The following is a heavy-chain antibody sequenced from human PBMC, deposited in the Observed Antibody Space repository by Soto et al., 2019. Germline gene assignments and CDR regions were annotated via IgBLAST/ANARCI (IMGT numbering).Heavy chain of an antibody. CDR3: TTTPTLTPPL. Sequence: GGSLRLSCAASGFTFTNALMNWVRQAPGKGLEWVGRIKSKTNGGTTDYATPVKGRFTISRDDSKNILYLQMNSLKTEDTAVYYCTTTPTLTPPLWGKGPLVTVS. CDR1: GFTFTNAL. D-gene: IGHD7-27*01. V-gene: IGHV3-15*01. CDR2: IKSKTNGGTT. J-gene: IGHJ4*02.